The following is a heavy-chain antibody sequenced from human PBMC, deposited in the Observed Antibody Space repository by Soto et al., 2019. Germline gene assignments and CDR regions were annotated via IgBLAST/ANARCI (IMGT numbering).Heavy chain of an antibody. CDR2: IYWDDDK. CDR1: GFSLSTSAVG. D-gene: IGHD2-15*01. Sequence: QITLKESGPTLVKPTQTLTLTCTFSGFSLSTSAVGVGWILQPPGKALEWLAFIYWDDDKRYSPSLKSSLTINEDTSKHQVVLAMTNMDPVDTATYYCAHLVVAGITYYFDYWCQGTLVTVSS. J-gene: IGHJ4*02. V-gene: IGHV2-5*02. CDR3: AHLVVAGITYYFDY.